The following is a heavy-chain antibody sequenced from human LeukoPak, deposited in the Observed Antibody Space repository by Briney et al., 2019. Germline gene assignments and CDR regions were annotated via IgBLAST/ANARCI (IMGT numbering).Heavy chain of an antibody. V-gene: IGHV3-23*01. CDR3: AKIGGTTCF. Sequence: AGGSLRLSCAASEFTFSNYAMSWVRQAPGKGLEWVSSINGNGGRTYYGDSVKGRFTISRDNLKNTLYLQMNSLRADDTAVYYCAKIGGTTCFWGQGTLVTVSS. D-gene: IGHD4-17*01. CDR1: EFTFSNYA. CDR2: INGNGGRT. J-gene: IGHJ4*02.